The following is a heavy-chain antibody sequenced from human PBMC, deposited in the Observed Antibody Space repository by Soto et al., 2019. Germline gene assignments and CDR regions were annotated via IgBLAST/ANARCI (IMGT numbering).Heavy chain of an antibody. CDR3: ASRPGSYYSQFDY. J-gene: IGHJ4*02. Sequence: SVKVSCKASGGTFSSYAISWVRQAPGQGLEWMGGIIPIFDTTNYAQKFRGRVTITADESTSTAYMDLSSLRSEDTAVYYCASRPGSYYSQFDYWGQGTLVTVSS. CDR1: GGTFSSYA. D-gene: IGHD3-10*01. CDR2: IIPIFDTT. V-gene: IGHV1-69*13.